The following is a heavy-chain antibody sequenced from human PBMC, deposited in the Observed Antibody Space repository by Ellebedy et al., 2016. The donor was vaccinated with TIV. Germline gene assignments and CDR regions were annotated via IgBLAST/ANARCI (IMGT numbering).Heavy chain of an antibody. Sequence: PGESLKISCAASGFTFSSYSMNWVRQAPGKGLEWVSSISSSSSYIYYADSVKGRFTISRDNAKNSLYLQMNSLRAEDTAVYYCARDRLTNGFMVRAKSWFDPWGQGTLVTVSS. CDR1: GFTFSSYS. D-gene: IGHD3-10*01. CDR3: ARDRLTNGFMVRAKSWFDP. CDR2: ISSSSSYI. J-gene: IGHJ5*02. V-gene: IGHV3-21*01.